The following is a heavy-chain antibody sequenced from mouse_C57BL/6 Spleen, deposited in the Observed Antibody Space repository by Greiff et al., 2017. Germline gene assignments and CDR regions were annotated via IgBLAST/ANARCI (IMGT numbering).Heavy chain of an antibody. J-gene: IGHJ1*03. CDR3: ANYYGNSHWYFDV. Sequence: QVQLQQPGTELVKPGASVKLSCKASGYTFTSYWMHWVKQRPGQGLEWIGNINPSNGGTNYNEKFKSKATMTLDKASRTAYMQLSSLTSEDSAVYYCANYYGNSHWYFDVWGTGTTVTVSS. CDR1: GYTFTSYW. CDR2: INPSNGGT. V-gene: IGHV1-53*01. D-gene: IGHD1-1*01.